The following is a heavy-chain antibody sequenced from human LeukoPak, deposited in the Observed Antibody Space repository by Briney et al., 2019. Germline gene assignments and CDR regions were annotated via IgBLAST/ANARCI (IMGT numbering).Heavy chain of an antibody. Sequence: GGSLRLSCAASGFTFSSYAMNWVRQAPGKGLEWVSGISGSGGSTYYADSVKGRFTISRDNSKNTLFLQMNSLRGEDTAVYYCARADILTGYSSSFDYWGQGTLVTVSS. CDR2: ISGSGGST. V-gene: IGHV3-23*01. J-gene: IGHJ4*02. D-gene: IGHD3-9*01. CDR3: ARADILTGYSSSFDY. CDR1: GFTFSSYA.